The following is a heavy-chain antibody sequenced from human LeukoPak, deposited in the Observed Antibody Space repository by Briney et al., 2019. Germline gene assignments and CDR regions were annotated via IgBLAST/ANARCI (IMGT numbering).Heavy chain of an antibody. V-gene: IGHV4-30-4*01. Sequence: SQTLSLTCTVSGGSISSGDYYWSWIHQPPGKGLEWIRYIYYSGSTYYNPSLKSRVTISVDTSKNQFSLKLSSVTAADTAVYYCAKALYGDYLDYWGQGTLVTVSS. CDR1: GGSISSGDYY. J-gene: IGHJ4*02. CDR3: AKALYGDYLDY. D-gene: IGHD3-3*01. CDR2: IYYSGST.